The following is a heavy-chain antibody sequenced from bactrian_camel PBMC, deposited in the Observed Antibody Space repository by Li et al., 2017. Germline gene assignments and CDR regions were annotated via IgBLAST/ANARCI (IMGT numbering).Heavy chain of an antibody. CDR1: GFTYSSYC. J-gene: IGHJ4*01. D-gene: IGHD6*01. Sequence: QLVESGGGSVQAGGSLRLSCSVTGFTYSSYCVGWFRQTPEKEREGVAVIDSAGTTSYAESVKGRFTISTDNAKNTVYLQMNSLKSEDTALYYCAADYRYGGSWYDYWGQGTQVTVS. V-gene: IGHV3S67*01. CDR2: IDSAGTT. CDR3: AADYRYGGSWYDY.